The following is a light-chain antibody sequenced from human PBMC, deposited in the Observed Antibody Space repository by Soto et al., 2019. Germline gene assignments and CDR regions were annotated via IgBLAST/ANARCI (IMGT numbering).Light chain of an antibody. V-gene: IGLV9-49*01. J-gene: IGLJ2*01. Sequence: QLVLTQPPSASASLGASVTLTCTLSSGYSNYKVDWYQQRPGKGPRFVMRVCTGGIVGSKVDGIPDRFSVLGSGLNRYLTIKTIQEEDESDYHCGADHGSGSNFVYRGVVFGGGTKVTVL. CDR1: SGYSNYK. CDR3: GADHGSGSNFVYRGVV. CDR2: VCTGGIVG.